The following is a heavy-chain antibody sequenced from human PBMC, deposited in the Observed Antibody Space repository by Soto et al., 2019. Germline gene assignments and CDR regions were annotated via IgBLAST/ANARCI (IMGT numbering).Heavy chain of an antibody. D-gene: IGHD3-22*01. CDR1: GDSVSSNSAA. CDR3: ARESGPSGFVYYYYGMDV. Sequence: PSQTLSLTCAISGDSVSSNSAAWNRIRQSPSRGLEWLGRTYYRSKWYNDYAVSVKSRITINPDTSKNQFSLQLNSVTPEDTAVYYCARESGPSGFVYYYYGMDVWGQGTTVTVSS. J-gene: IGHJ6*02. V-gene: IGHV6-1*01. CDR2: TYYRSKWYN.